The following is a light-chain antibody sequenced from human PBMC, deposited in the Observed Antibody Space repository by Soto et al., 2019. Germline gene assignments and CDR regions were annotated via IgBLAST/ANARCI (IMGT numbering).Light chain of an antibody. J-gene: IGKJ4*01. CDR1: LSISTN. V-gene: IGKV3D-15*02. Sequence: EIVMTQSPATLSVSPGERATLSCRASLSISTNLAWYQQKPGQAXRLXIYVAAKRATGIPDRFSGSGSGTDFTLTISRLEPEDFAVYYCHQYSNLPVTFGGGTKVDIK. CDR2: VAA. CDR3: HQYSNLPVT.